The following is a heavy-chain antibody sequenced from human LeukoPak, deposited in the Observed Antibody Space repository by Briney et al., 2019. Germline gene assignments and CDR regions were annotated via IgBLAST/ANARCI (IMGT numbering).Heavy chain of an antibody. V-gene: IGHV3-21*06. CDR3: ARGSDATYYYYMDV. D-gene: IGHD5-24*01. Sequence: GGSLRLSCAASGFIFSSYSMNWVRQAPGKGLEWVSSISGGSFIYYADSMKGRFTISRDNAKNSLYLQMNSLRAEDTAVYYCARGSDATYYYYMDVWGRGTTVTVSS. CDR2: ISGGSFI. J-gene: IGHJ6*03. CDR1: GFIFSSYS.